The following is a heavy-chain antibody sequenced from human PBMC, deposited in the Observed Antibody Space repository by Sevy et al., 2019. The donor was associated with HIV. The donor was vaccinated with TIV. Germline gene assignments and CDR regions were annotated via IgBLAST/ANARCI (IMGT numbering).Heavy chain of an antibody. D-gene: IGHD2-8*01. CDR1: GFTFSNAW. CDR2: IKSKTDGGTT. CDR3: TTDSDCTNGVCYTGDGYYYYMDV. J-gene: IGHJ6*03. Sequence: GGSLRLSCAASGFTFSNAWMSWVRQAPGKGLEWVGRIKSKTDGGTTDYAAPVKGRFTISRDDSKNTPYLQMNSLKTEDPAVYYCTTDSDCTNGVCYTGDGYYYYMDVWGKGTTVTVSS. V-gene: IGHV3-15*01.